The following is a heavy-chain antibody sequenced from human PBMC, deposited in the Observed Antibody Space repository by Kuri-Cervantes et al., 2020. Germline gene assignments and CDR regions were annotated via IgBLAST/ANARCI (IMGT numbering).Heavy chain of an antibody. CDR1: GYTFIDHR. V-gene: IGHV1-2*04. Sequence: ASVKVSCKASGYTFIDHRLHWVRQAPGQGLEWMGWINPNSGGTNYAQKFQGWVTMTGDTSISTAYMELSRLKSDDTAVYYCVRGSPYYDFWSGQAYYFDNWGQGTLVTVSS. CDR2: INPNSGGT. D-gene: IGHD3-3*01. J-gene: IGHJ4*02. CDR3: VRGSPYYDFWSGQAYYFDN.